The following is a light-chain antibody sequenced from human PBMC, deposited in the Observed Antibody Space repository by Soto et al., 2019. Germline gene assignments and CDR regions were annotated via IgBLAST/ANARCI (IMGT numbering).Light chain of an antibody. CDR3: QQYGSSPLIT. V-gene: IGKV3-20*01. CDR1: HSFSSSY. CDR2: GAS. Sequence: EILLTQSPVTLSLSPGERATLACSSIHSFSSSYLAWYQQKPGQAPRLLIYGASSRATGIPDRFSGSGSGTDFTITISRLEPEDFAVYYCQQYGSSPLITFGQGTRLEIK. J-gene: IGKJ5*01.